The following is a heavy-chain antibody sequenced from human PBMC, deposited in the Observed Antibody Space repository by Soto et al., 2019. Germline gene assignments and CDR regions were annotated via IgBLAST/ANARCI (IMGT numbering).Heavy chain of an antibody. CDR3: ARGAGSGSYYNYYDYYGMDV. D-gene: IGHD3-10*01. CDR1: GVSITTSSYF. V-gene: IGHV4-39*07. Sequence: SETLSLTCTVSGVSITTSSYFWGWIRQTPGKGLEWIGSVYYSGSTNYNPSLKSRVTISVDTSENQVSRKLSSVTAADTAVYYCARGAGSGSYYNYYDYYGMDVWGQGTTVTVSS. CDR2: VYYSGST. J-gene: IGHJ6*02.